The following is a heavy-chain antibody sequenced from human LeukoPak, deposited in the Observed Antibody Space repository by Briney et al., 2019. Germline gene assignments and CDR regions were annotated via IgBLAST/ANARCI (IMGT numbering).Heavy chain of an antibody. CDR3: ARDPLGGGIVVVRQGTTDYGMDV. CDR2: ISYDGSNK. Sequence: PGGSLRLSCAASGFTFSSYGMHWVRQAPGKGLEWVAVISYDGSNKYYADSVKGRFTISRDNSKNTLYLQMNSLRAEDTAVYYCARDPLGGGIVVVRQGTTDYGMDVWGQGTTVTVSS. V-gene: IGHV3-30*03. J-gene: IGHJ6*02. D-gene: IGHD3-22*01. CDR1: GFTFSSYG.